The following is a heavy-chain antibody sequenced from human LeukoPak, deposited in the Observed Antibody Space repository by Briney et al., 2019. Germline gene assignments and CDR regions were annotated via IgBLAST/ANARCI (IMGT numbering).Heavy chain of an antibody. J-gene: IGHJ4*02. CDR3: ARDTRYYYDSSGYYYY. Sequence: GASVKVSCKASGYTFTNYGISWVRQAPGQGLEWMGWITAYNGNTNYTQKLQGRVAMTTDTSTSTAYMELRSLRSDDTAVYYCARDTRYYYDSSGYYYYWGQGTLVTVSS. CDR1: GYTFTNYG. D-gene: IGHD3-22*01. V-gene: IGHV1-18*01. CDR2: ITAYNGNT.